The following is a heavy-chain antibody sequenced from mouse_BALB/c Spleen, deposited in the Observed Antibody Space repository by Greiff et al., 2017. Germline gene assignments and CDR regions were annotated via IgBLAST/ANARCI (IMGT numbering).Heavy chain of an antibody. D-gene: IGHD1-2*01. CDR2: ISSGGGST. CDR1: GFAFSSYD. V-gene: IGHV5-12-1*01. Sequence: DVMLVESGGGLVKPGGSLKLSCAASGFAFSSYDMSWVRQTPEKRLEWVAYISSGGGSTYYPDTVKGRFTISRDNAKNTLYLQMSSLKSEDTAMYYCARHGVLRPYFDYWGQGTTLTVSS. J-gene: IGHJ2*01. CDR3: ARHGVLRPYFDY.